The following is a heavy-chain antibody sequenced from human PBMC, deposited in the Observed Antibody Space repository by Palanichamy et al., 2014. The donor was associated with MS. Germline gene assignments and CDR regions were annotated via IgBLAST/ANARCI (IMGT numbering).Heavy chain of an antibody. D-gene: IGHD6-19*01. V-gene: IGHV4-31*03. CDR2: IFYSGST. Sequence: QVQLQESGPGLVKPSETQSLTCTVSGGSIGSGAYYWSWIRQHPGKGLEWIGYIFYSGSTHYNPSLKSRVTISVDTSKNQFSLKLTYVTAADTAVYYCARGGSSFNWFDPWGQGTLVIVSS. CDR3: ARGGSSFNWFDP. J-gene: IGHJ5*02. CDR1: GGSIGSGAYY.